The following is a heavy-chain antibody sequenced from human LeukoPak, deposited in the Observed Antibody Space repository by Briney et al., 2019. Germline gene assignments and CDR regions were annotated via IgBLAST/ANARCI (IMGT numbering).Heavy chain of an antibody. J-gene: IGHJ4*02. CDR1: GFTVSSNY. V-gene: IGHV3-23*01. CDR3: AKAVVVVPAATPFDY. Sequence: GGSLRLSCAASGFTVSSNYMSWVRQAPGKGLEWVSAITGSGGRTYYADSVKGRFTISRDNSKNTLYLQMNGLRAEDTALFYCAKAVVVVPAATPFDYWGLGTLVTVSS. CDR2: ITGSGGRT. D-gene: IGHD2-2*01.